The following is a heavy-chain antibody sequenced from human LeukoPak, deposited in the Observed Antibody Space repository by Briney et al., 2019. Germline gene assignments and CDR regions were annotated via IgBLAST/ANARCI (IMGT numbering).Heavy chain of an antibody. CDR1: GGSISSYY. CDR3: ARARWAAALDY. J-gene: IGHJ4*02. Sequence: SETLSLTCTVSGGSISSYYWTWIRQPPGKGLEWIGYIYHSGSTNYNPSLKSRVTISVDKSKNQFSLKLSSVTAADTAVYYCARARWAAALDYWGQGTLVTVSS. CDR2: IYHSGST. D-gene: IGHD6-13*01. V-gene: IGHV4-59*01.